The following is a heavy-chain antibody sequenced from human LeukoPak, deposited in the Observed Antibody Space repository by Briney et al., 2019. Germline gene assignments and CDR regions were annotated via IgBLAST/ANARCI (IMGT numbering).Heavy chain of an antibody. Sequence: SETLSFSWYVTVGSISKHGRRWIRQPPEKGLEWIGYIYDSGSTNYNPSLKRRLTISVDTSKNQFSLKLSSVTAGDSAMYYCARSYGDYITGAYALDVWGQGTMVTVSS. V-gene: IGHV4-59*08. D-gene: IGHD4-17*01. J-gene: IGHJ3*01. CDR3: ARSYGDYITGAYALDV. CDR1: VGSISKHG. CDR2: IYDSGST.